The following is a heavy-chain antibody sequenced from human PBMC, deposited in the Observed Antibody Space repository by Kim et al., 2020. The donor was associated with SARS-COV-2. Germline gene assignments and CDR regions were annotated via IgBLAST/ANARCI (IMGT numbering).Heavy chain of an antibody. D-gene: IGHD3-10*01. V-gene: IGHV1-69*04. Sequence: NYAQKVQGRGTMTADKSTSTAYMELSSLRSEDTAVYYCARGHGVGSSFDIWGQGTMVTVSS. J-gene: IGHJ3*02. CDR3: ARGHGVGSSFDI.